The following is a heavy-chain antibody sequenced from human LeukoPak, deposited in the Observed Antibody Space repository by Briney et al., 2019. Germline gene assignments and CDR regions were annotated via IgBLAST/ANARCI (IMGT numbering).Heavy chain of an antibody. Sequence: PSETLSLTCAVYGGSFSGYYWSWIRQPPGKGLEWIGEINHSGSTNYNPSLKSRVTISVDTSKNRFSLKLSSVTAADTAVYYCARGVNFRPNLFGVVIIPVSGFDYWGQGTLVTVSS. D-gene: IGHD3-3*01. J-gene: IGHJ4*02. CDR3: ARGVNFRPNLFGVVIIPVSGFDY. V-gene: IGHV4-34*01. CDR1: GGSFSGYY. CDR2: INHSGST.